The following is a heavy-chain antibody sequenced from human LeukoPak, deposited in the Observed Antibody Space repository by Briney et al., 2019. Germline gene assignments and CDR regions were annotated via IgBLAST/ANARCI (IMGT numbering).Heavy chain of an antibody. CDR2: ISSSSSYI. J-gene: IGHJ4*02. Sequence: GGSLRLSCAASGFTFSSYSMNWVRQAPGKGLEWVSSISSSSSYIYYADSVKGRFTISRDNSKNTLYLQMNSLRAEDTAVYYCGRGGFGEPPPPLRYWGQGTLVTVSS. CDR3: GRGGFGEPPPPLRY. D-gene: IGHD3-10*01. V-gene: IGHV3-21*01. CDR1: GFTFSSYS.